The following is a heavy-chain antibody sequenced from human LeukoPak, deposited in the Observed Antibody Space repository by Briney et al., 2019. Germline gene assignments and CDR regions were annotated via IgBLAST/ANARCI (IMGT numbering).Heavy chain of an antibody. CDR3: ARGLGAAANHWFAP. D-gene: IGHD6-13*01. Sequence: GGSLRLSCAASGFTFSSYSMNWVRQAPGKGLEWVSSISSSSSYIYYADSVKGRFTISRDNAKNSLYLQRKMLRGEDMAVYYRARGLGAAANHWFAPWSQGTLVTASS. CDR2: ISSSSSYI. J-gene: IGHJ5*02. CDR1: GFTFSSYS. V-gene: IGHV3-21*01.